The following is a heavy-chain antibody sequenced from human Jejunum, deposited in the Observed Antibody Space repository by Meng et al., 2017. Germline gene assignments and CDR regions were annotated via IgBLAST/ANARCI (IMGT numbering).Heavy chain of an antibody. Sequence: GESLKISCAASGFTFSNSAMSWVRQAPGKGLEWVSVISGSDGRTYYADSVRGRFTISRDTSKNTLYLQMVGLRAENTAVYYCAKLTSLWGQGTLVTVSS. CDR1: GFTFSNSA. J-gene: IGHJ4*02. CDR3: AKLTSL. V-gene: IGHV3-23*01. D-gene: IGHD3-16*01. CDR2: ISGSDGRT.